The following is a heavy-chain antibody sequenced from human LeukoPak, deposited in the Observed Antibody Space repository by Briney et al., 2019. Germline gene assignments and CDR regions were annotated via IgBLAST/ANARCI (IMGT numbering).Heavy chain of an antibody. V-gene: IGHV5-51*01. Sequence: GESLKISRKGSGYSFTSYWIGWVRQMPGKGLEWMGIIYPGDSDTRYSPSFQGQVTISADKSISTAYLQWSSLKASDTAMYYCARTYEDYYYGMDVWGQGTTVTVSS. D-gene: IGHD2-21*01. CDR3: ARTYEDYYYGMDV. CDR1: GYSFTSYW. CDR2: IYPGDSDT. J-gene: IGHJ6*02.